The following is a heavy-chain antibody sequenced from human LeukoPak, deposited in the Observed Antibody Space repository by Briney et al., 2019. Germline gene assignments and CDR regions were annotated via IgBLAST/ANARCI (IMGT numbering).Heavy chain of an antibody. CDR1: GFSFSIYS. CDR3: ARAYYGSGTSHFDS. Sequence: GGSLRLSCSASGFSFSIYSMNWVRQAPGKGLEWVSSISSSSSYIYYADSVKGRFTISRDNAKNSLYLQMDSLRAEDTAVYYCARAYYGSGTSHFDSWGQGTLVTVSS. CDR2: ISSSSSYI. V-gene: IGHV3-21*01. J-gene: IGHJ4*02. D-gene: IGHD3-10*01.